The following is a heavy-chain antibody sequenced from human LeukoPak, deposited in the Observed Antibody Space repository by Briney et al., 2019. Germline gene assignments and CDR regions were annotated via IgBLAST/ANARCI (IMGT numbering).Heavy chain of an antibody. Sequence: GGSLRLSCAASGFTFSSYGMSWVRQAPGKGLEWVSAISGSGVGTHYADSVKGRFTISRDNSKNTLYVQMHSLRAEDTAVYYCAKGGIAVAGTSYYYYMDVWGKGTTVTISS. V-gene: IGHV3-23*01. D-gene: IGHD6-19*01. CDR2: ISGSGVGT. CDR3: AKGGIAVAGTSYYYYMDV. J-gene: IGHJ6*03. CDR1: GFTFSSYG.